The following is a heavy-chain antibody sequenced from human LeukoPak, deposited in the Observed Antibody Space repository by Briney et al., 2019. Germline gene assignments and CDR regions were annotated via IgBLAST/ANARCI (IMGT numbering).Heavy chain of an antibody. J-gene: IGHJ4*02. CDR1: GFTFNDYY. CDR3: AKEVGTRGDY. Sequence: PGGSLRLSCAASGFTFNDYYMSWIRQARGKWLEWLSYINIGGTNTHYGDSVKGRFTISRDNAKKSLYLEMNNLRAEDTAVYYCAKEVGTRGDYWGQGTLVTVSS. CDR2: INIGGTNT. D-gene: IGHD2-21*02. V-gene: IGHV3-11*04.